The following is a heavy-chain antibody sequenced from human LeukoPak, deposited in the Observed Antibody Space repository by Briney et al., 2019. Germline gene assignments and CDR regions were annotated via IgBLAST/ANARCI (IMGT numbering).Heavy chain of an antibody. CDR2: INSDGSST. D-gene: IGHD6-13*01. CDR1: GFTFSSYW. V-gene: IGHV3-74*01. J-gene: IGHJ4*02. Sequence: PGGSLRLSCAASGFTFSSYWMHWVRQAPGKGLVWVSRINSDGSSTSYADSVKGRFTISRDNAKNSLYLQMNSLRAEDTAVYYCARDITGIAAAGIFDYWGQGTLVTVSS. CDR3: ARDITGIAAAGIFDY.